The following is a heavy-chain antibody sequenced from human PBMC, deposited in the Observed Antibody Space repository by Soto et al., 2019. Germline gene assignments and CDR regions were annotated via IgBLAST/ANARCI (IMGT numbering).Heavy chain of an antibody. J-gene: IGHJ6*02. V-gene: IGHV4-34*01. Sequence: QVQLQQWGAGLLKPSETLSLTCAVYGGSFSGYYWSWIRQPPGKGLEWIGEINHSGSTNYNPSLKSRVTISVDTSMNQFSLKLSSVAAADTAVYYCARLSQKYYDFWSGYSFKYYYYYYGMDVWGQGTTVTVSS. CDR2: INHSGST. CDR1: GGSFSGYY. CDR3: ARLSQKYYDFWSGYSFKYYYYYYGMDV. D-gene: IGHD3-3*01.